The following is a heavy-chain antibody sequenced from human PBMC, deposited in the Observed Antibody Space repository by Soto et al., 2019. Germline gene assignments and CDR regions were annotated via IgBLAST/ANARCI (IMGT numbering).Heavy chain of an antibody. J-gene: IGHJ2*01. CDR1: GDFISNFY. V-gene: IGHV4-4*07. D-gene: IGHD2-8*01. CDR3: ARGMGRYFDL. CDR2: ISASGRS. Sequence: QVQLQESGPGLVKPSETLSLTCTVSGDFISNFYWSWIRQPAEKGLQSLGRISASGRSNYNPNLQSRVAMSLDTSKNQFSLRLTSLSAADTAVYFCARGMGRYFDLWGRGTLVTVFS.